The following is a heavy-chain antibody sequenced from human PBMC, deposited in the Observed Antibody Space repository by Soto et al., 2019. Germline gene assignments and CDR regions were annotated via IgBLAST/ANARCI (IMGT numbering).Heavy chain of an antibody. V-gene: IGHV4-30-2*01. CDR1: GAPTTWGDFS. Sequence: SETLSLTCAISGAPTTWGDFSCHWIRQPPGKGLEWIGYIFHGGSTYYNPSLRSRVTISVDRSRTQFSLKMSSVTAADTAVYYCARGRVVVPAAVMFNCLDPWGQGALVTVSS. CDR3: ARGRVVVPAAVMFNCLDP. D-gene: IGHD2-2*01. CDR2: IFHGGST. J-gene: IGHJ5*02.